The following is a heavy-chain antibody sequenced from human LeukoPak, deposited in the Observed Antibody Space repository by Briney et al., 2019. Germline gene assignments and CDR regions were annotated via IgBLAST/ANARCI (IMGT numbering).Heavy chain of an antibody. Sequence: GRSLRLSCAASGFTFSYYAMHWVRQAPGKGLEWVAVISYDGSNKYYADSVKGRFTISRDNAKNSLSLQMNSLRAEDTAVYYCASEAGKFDWCGGYFDYWGQGTLVTVSA. CDR3: ASEAGKFDWCGGYFDY. CDR2: ISYDGSNK. V-gene: IGHV3-30*03. CDR1: GFTFSYYA. J-gene: IGHJ4*02. D-gene: IGHD3-10*01.